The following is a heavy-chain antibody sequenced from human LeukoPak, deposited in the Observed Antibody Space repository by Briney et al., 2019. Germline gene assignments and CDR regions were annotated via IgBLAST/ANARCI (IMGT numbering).Heavy chain of an antibody. V-gene: IGHV3-21*01. Sequence: GGSLRLSCAASGFTFSSYSMNWDRQAPGKGLEWVSSISSSSSYIYYADSVKGRFAISRDNAKNSLYLQMNSLRAEDTAVYYCARDMSSGTRDYWGQGTLVTVSS. CDR2: ISSSSSYI. CDR3: ARDMSSGTRDY. CDR1: GFTFSSYS. J-gene: IGHJ4*02. D-gene: IGHD6-25*01.